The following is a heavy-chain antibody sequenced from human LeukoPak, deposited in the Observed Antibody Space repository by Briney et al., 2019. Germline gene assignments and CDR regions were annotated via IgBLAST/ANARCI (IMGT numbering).Heavy chain of an antibody. V-gene: IGHV4-59*08. J-gene: IGHJ4*02. CDR1: GGSISSYY. D-gene: IGHD6-13*01. CDR2: IYYSGST. CDR3: ARVSAGYSSSWYGGFDY. Sequence: PSETLSLTCTVSGGSISSYYWSWIRQPPGKGLEWIGYIYYSGSTTYNPSLKSRVTISVDTSKNQFSLKLSSVTAADTAVYYCARVSAGYSSSWYGGFDYWGQGTLVTVSS.